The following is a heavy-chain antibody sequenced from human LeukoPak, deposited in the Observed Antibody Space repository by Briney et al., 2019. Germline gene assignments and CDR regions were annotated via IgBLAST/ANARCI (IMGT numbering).Heavy chain of an antibody. D-gene: IGHD2/OR15-2a*01. CDR3: AREYYYLDY. CDR2: IYSGGST. CDR1: GFIVSSNY. V-gene: IGHV3-66*02. Sequence: GGSLRLSRAASGFIVSSNYMSWVRQAPGKGLEWVSVIYSGGSTYYADSVKGRFTISRDNSKNTLYLQMNSLRAEDTAVYYCAREYYYLDYWGQGTLVTVSS. J-gene: IGHJ4*02.